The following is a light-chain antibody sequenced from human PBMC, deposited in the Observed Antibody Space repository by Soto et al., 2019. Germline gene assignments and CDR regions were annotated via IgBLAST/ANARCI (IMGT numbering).Light chain of an antibody. V-gene: IGKV1-5*03. CDR3: QQYNSYFYT. Sequence: DIQMTQSPSTLSASVGDRVTLICRASQSIGYWLAWSPQKPGKAPKVLIHKASSLASGVPSRFSGSGSGTQFTLTISSLQPDDFATYYCQQYNSYFYTFGQGTKLEI. CDR1: QSIGYW. CDR2: KAS. J-gene: IGKJ2*01.